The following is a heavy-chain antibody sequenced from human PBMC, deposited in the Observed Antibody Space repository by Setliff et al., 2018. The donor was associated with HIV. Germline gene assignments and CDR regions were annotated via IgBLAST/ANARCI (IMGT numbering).Heavy chain of an antibody. CDR1: GFTFNEYY. J-gene: IGHJ4*02. D-gene: IGHD2-21*01. V-gene: IGHV3-11*04. CDR2: IIYSGDSV. CDR3: ARDFGLTY. Sequence: SLRLSCAASGFTFNEYYMSWIRQAPGKGLEWVSYIIYSGDSVYYAASMEGRFIISRDNDKNSLYLQMNSLRAEDTAVYYCARDFGLTYWGQGTLVTVSS.